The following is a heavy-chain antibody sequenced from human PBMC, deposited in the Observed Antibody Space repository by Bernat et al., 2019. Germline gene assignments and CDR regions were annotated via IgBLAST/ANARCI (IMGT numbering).Heavy chain of an antibody. CDR1: GFTFSSYG. CDR3: AKDRHYYYYYYAMDV. D-gene: IGHD3-3*02. V-gene: IGHV3-30*02. CDR2: IRNDGSSK. Sequence: QVQLVESGGGVVLPGGSLTLSCAASGFTFSSYGMHWVRQAPGKGLEWVALIRNDGSSKYYADSVKGRFTISRDNSKNTLYLQMNSLRAEDTALYYCAKDRHYYYYYYAMDVWGQGTMVTVSS. J-gene: IGHJ6*02.